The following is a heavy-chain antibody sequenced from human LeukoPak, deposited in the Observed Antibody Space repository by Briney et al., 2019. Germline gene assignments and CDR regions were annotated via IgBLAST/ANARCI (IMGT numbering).Heavy chain of an antibody. D-gene: IGHD1-1*01. J-gene: IGHJ5*02. CDR2: IYYSGST. CDR1: GYSINSGYY. V-gene: IGHV4-38-2*02. Sequence: SETLPLTCSVSGYSINSGYYWGWIRQPPGKGLEWIGNIYYSGSTYYNPSLKSRVTISVDTSKNQFSLKLSSVTAADTAVHYCATLTTPGWFNPWGQGTLVTVSS. CDR3: ATLTTPGWFNP.